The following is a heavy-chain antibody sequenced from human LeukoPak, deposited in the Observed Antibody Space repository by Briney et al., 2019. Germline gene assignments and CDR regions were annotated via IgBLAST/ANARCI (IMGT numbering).Heavy chain of an antibody. CDR1: GYSFTSYW. V-gene: IGHV5-51*01. Sequence: GESLKISCKGSGYSFTSYWIGWVRQMPGKGLEWMGIIYPGDSDTRYSPSFQGQVTISADKSISTAYLQWSSLRASDTAMYYCARGVDTAMVHFDYWGQGTLVTVSS. CDR3: ARGVDTAMVHFDY. J-gene: IGHJ4*02. D-gene: IGHD5-18*01. CDR2: IYPGDSDT.